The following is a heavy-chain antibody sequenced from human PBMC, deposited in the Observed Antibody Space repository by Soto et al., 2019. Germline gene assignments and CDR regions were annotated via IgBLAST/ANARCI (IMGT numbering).Heavy chain of an antibody. Sequence: VQLVQSGAELKKPGESLRISCKASGYKFSNYWITWVRQMPGRGLEWMGRIDPRDSNSHYSPSFHGHVTLSADKSINTAYLHWSSLKASDTAIYFCASHAGIEGASASWGQGTLVSVSS. CDR1: GYKFSNYW. V-gene: IGHV5-10-1*03. J-gene: IGHJ5*02. D-gene: IGHD1-26*01. CDR3: ASHAGIEGASAS. CDR2: IDPRDSNS.